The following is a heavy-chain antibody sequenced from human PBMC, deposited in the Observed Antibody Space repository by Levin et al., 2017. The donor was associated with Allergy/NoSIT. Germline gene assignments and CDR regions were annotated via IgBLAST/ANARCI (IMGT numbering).Heavy chain of an antibody. CDR2: ISDSGGNT. CDR3: AKVAA. J-gene: IGHJ4*02. D-gene: IGHD6-13*01. V-gene: IGHV3-23*01. Sequence: ASVKVSCAVSGITFNDYAMNWVRQAPGKGLEWVSSISDSGGNTYYADSVKGRFTISRDNSKNTLYLQMDSLRDEDTAVYYCAKVAAWGQGNLVTVSS. CDR1: GITFNDYA.